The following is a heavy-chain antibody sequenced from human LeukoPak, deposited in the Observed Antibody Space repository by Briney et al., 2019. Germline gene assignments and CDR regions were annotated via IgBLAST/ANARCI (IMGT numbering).Heavy chain of an antibody. D-gene: IGHD5-18*01. CDR2: IYYSGST. CDR1: GGSISSSSYY. CDR3: ARHPGAYDSYGYRWFDP. J-gene: IGHJ5*02. V-gene: IGHV4-39*01. Sequence: TSETLSLTCTVSGGSISSSSYYWGWIRQPPGKGPEWIGSIYYSGSTYYNPSLKSRVTISVDTSKNQFSLKLSSVTAADTAVYYCARHPGAYDSYGYRWFDPWGQGTLVTVSS.